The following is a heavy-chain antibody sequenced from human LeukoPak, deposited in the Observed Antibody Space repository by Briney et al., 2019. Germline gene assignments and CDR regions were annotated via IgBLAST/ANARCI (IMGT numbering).Heavy chain of an antibody. CDR1: GGSISSYY. D-gene: IGHD5-18*01. J-gene: IGHJ4*02. V-gene: IGHV4-59*01. Sequence: SETLSLTCTVSGGSISSYYWSWIRQPPGKGLEWIGYIYFSGITNYNPSLKSRVTVLVDTSKNQFSLKLRSVTAADTAVYYCARGRGYGRTFDYWGQGTLVTVSS. CDR2: IYFSGIT. CDR3: ARGRGYGRTFDY.